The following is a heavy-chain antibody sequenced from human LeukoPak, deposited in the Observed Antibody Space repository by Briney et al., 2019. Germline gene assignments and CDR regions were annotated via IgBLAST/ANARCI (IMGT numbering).Heavy chain of an antibody. CDR2: ILYDGSNK. J-gene: IGHJ5*02. D-gene: IGHD3-22*01. CDR3: ARESRYYYDSSGYLNWFDP. V-gene: IGHV3-30*01. CDR1: GFTFSSYA. Sequence: PGGSLRLSCAASGFTFSSYAMHWVRQAPGKGLEWVAGILYDGSNKYYADSVKGRFTISRDDSKNTLYLQMNSLRPEETAVYYCARESRYYYDSSGYLNWFDPWGQGTLVTVSS.